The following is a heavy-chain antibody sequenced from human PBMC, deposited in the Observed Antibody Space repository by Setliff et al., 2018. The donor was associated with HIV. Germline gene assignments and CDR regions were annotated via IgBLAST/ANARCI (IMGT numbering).Heavy chain of an antibody. CDR2: INHSEST. Sequence: ASETLSLTCAVYGGSFSGYYWSWIRQPPGKGLEWIGEINHSESTNYNPSLKSRVTISVDTSKNQFSLKLSSVTAADTAVYYCARGTTLNVVPDAFDIWGQGTMVTVSS. D-gene: IGHD4-17*01. CDR3: ARGTTLNVVPDAFDI. J-gene: IGHJ3*02. CDR1: GGSFSGYY. V-gene: IGHV4-34*01.